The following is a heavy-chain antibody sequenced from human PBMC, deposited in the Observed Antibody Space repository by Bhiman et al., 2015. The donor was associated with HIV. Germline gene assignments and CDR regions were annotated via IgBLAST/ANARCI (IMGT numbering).Heavy chain of an antibody. J-gene: IGHJ4*02. V-gene: IGHV3-9*01. D-gene: IGHD5-24*01. CDR1: GFTFDDYA. CDR3: AKSSHDGRPIYYFDS. Sequence: EVQLVESGGDLVQPGRSLRLSCAASGFTFDDYAMHWVRQTPGKGLEWVSGINWDSGRIGYADSVKGRFIISRDNAKKSLYLQMNRLRPEDTAFYHCAKSSHDGRPIYYFDSWGQGTLVTVSS. CDR2: INWDSGRI.